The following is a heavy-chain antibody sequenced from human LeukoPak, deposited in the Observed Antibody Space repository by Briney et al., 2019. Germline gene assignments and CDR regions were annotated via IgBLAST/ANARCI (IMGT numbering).Heavy chain of an antibody. D-gene: IGHD3-9*01. Sequence: SETLSLTCTVSGGSISSGGYYWSWIRQHPGKGLEWIGYIYYSGSTYYNPSLKSRVTISVDTSKNQFSLKLSSVTAADPAVYYCARSRYDILTGYYGPAYYGMDVWGQGTTVTVSS. CDR1: GGSISSGGYY. J-gene: IGHJ6*02. CDR3: ARSRYDILTGYYGPAYYGMDV. CDR2: IYYSGST. V-gene: IGHV4-31*03.